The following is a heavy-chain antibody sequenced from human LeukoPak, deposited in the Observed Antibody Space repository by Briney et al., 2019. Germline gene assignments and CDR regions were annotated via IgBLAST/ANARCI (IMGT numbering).Heavy chain of an antibody. CDR2: ISSSGSTI. Sequence: PGGSLRLSCAASGFTFSSYEMNWVRQAPGKGLEWVSYISSSGSTIYYADSVKGRFTISRDNATNSLYLQMNSLRAEDTAVYYCARGASRRVGATIPGFDYWGQGTLVTVSS. CDR3: ARGASRRVGATIPGFDY. V-gene: IGHV3-48*03. CDR1: GFTFSSYE. J-gene: IGHJ4*02. D-gene: IGHD1-26*01.